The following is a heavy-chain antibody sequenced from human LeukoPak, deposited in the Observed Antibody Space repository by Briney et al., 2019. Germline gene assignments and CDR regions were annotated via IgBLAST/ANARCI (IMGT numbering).Heavy chain of an antibody. Sequence: PGGSLRLSCAASGFTFSSYAMHWVRQAPGKGLEWVAVISYDGSNKYYADSVKGRFTISRDNSKNTLYLQMNSLRAEDTAVYYCARDRTYGVFDYWGQGTLVTVSP. CDR3: ARDRTYGVFDY. V-gene: IGHV3-30-3*01. CDR2: ISYDGSNK. CDR1: GFTFSSYA. D-gene: IGHD4-17*01. J-gene: IGHJ4*02.